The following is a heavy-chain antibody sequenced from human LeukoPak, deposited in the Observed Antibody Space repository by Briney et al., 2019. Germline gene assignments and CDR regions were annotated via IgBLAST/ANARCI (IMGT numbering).Heavy chain of an antibody. V-gene: IGHV1-46*01. J-gene: IGHJ6*02. CDR1: GYSFTRYY. D-gene: IGHD6-13*01. CDR3: AKVAAAGTVWYGMDV. Sequence: ASVKVSCKTSGYSFTRYYMHWVRQAPGQELEWMGIINPSGGSTSYAQKFQGRVTMTRDTSTSSVYMELSSLRSEDTAVYYCAKVAAAGTVWYGMDVWGQGTTVTVSS. CDR2: INPSGGST.